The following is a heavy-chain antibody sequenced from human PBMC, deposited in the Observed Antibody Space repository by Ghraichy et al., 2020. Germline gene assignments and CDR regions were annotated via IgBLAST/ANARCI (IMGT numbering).Heavy chain of an antibody. CDR1: GYTLTELS. J-gene: IGHJ4*02. Sequence: ALVKVSCKVSGYTLTELSMHWVRQAPGKGLEWMGGFDPEDGETIYAQKFQGRVTMTEDTSTDTAYMELSSLRSEDTAVYYCATDPYYYDSSGYLTYWGQGTLVTVSS. CDR3: ATDPYYYDSSGYLTY. CDR2: FDPEDGET. D-gene: IGHD3-22*01. V-gene: IGHV1-24*01.